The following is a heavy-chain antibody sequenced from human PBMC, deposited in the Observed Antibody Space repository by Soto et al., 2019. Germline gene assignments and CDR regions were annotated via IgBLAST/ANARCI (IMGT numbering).Heavy chain of an antibody. CDR2: IYYSGNT. CDR1: VGSVSNYY. D-gene: IGHD6-19*01. V-gene: IGHV4-59*08. Sequence: SETLSLTCTVSVGSVSNYYWSWIRQPPGKGLEWMGYIYYSGNTNYNPSLKNRVTMSVDTSKNELSLKLSSVTAADTAVYYCARRSSGWSGDFDYWGRGTLVTVSS. CDR3: ARRSSGWSGDFDY. J-gene: IGHJ4*02.